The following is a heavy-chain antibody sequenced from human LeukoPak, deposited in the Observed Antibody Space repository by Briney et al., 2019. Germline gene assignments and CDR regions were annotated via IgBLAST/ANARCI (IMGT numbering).Heavy chain of an antibody. CDR1: GGSISSSSYY. CDR2: IYYSGST. Sequence: SETLSLTCTVSGGSISSSSYYWGWIRQPPGKGLEWIGSIYYSGSTYYNPSLKSRVTISVDTSKNQFSLKLSSVTAADTAVYHCARQEGYYDSSGYCFDYWGQGTLVTVSS. CDR3: ARQEGYYDSSGYCFDY. D-gene: IGHD3-22*01. J-gene: IGHJ4*02. V-gene: IGHV4-39*01.